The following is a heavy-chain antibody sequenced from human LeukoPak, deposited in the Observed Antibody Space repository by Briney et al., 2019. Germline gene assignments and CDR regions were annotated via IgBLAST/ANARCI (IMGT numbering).Heavy chain of an antibody. V-gene: IGHV3-23*05. CDR3: TRVGYIDEGIDY. D-gene: IGHD5-24*01. J-gene: IGHJ4*02. CDR1: GFTFSNYV. CDR2: INGSGSFT. Sequence: PGGSLRLSCAASGFTFSNYVMGWVRQAPGKGLQWVSIINGSGSFTSYVDSVKGRFTISRDNAKNSLYLQMNSLRAEDTAIYYCTRVGYIDEGIDYWGQGTLVTVSS.